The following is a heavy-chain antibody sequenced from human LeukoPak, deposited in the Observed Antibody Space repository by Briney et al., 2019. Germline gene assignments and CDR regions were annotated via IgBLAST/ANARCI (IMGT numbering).Heavy chain of an antibody. Sequence: PSETLSLTCAVYGGSFSGYYWSWIRQPPGKGLEWIGEINHSGSTNYNPSLKSRVTISVDTSKNQFSLKLSSVTAADTAVYYCARSNSYDSGGYTFDYWGQGTLVTVSS. V-gene: IGHV4-34*01. CDR3: ARSNSYDSGGYTFDY. CDR1: GGSFSGYY. CDR2: INHSGST. J-gene: IGHJ4*02. D-gene: IGHD3-22*01.